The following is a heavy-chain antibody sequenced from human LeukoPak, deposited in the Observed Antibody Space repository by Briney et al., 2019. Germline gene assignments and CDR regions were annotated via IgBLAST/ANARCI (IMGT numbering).Heavy chain of an antibody. CDR3: ARDTSHFDY. Sequence: SQTLSLSRANCGDSVSSNIASRDSIRQSPSRGLEWLGRTYYRSKWYNDYAVPVKTRITINPDTSKNQFFLQLNSVTPEDTAVYYCARDTSHFDYWGQGTLVTVSS. CDR1: GDSVSSNIAS. V-gene: IGHV6-1*01. CDR2: TYYRSKWYN. J-gene: IGHJ4*02.